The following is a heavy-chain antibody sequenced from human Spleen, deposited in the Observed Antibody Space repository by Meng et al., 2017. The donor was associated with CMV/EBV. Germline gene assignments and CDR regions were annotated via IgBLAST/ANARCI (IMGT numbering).Heavy chain of an antibody. CDR2: TYYRSKWYN. J-gene: IGHJ4*02. D-gene: IGHD2-8*01. V-gene: IGHV6-1*01. CDR3: ARGGVYSFFDY. Sequence: VPCHHSGPRTCKSSQTLSLTCAMSRDSVSISRAALNWIRPSPSRGLGWLGKTYYRSKWYNDYAVSVKSRIPINPDTSKNQFSLQLNSVTPEDTAVYYCARGGVYSFFDYWGQGTLVTVSS. CDR1: RDSVSISRAA.